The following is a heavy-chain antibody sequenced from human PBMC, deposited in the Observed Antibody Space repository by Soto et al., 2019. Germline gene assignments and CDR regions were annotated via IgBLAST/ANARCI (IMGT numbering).Heavy chain of an antibody. Sequence: QVQLVESGGGVVQPGRSLRLSCAASGFTFSSYAMHWVRQAPGKGLEWVAVISYDGSNKYYADSVKGRFTISRDNSKNTLYLQRNSLRAEDTAVYYCAGDRLRYNGNDVPYYYYGMDVWGQGTTVTVSS. D-gene: IGHD1-1*01. CDR1: GFTFSSYA. J-gene: IGHJ6*02. CDR2: ISYDGSNK. CDR3: AGDRLRYNGNDVPYYYYGMDV. V-gene: IGHV3-30-3*01.